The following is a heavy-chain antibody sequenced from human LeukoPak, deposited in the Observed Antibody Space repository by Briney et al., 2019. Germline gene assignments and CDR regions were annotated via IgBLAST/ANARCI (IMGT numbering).Heavy chain of an antibody. J-gene: IGHJ3*02. CDR2: IYYSGST. V-gene: IGHV4-31*03. CDR1: GGSISSGGYY. CDR3: ARVPITDDAFDI. Sequence: SETLSLTCTVSGGSISSGGYYWSWIRQHPGKGLEWIGYIYYSGSTYFNPSLKSRVTISVDTSKNQFSLKLSSVTAADTAVYYCARVPITDDAFDIWGQGTMVTVSS. D-gene: IGHD5-24*01.